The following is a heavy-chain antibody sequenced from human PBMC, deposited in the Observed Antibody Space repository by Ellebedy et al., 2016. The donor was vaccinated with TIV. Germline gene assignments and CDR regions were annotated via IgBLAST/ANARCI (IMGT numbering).Heavy chain of an antibody. CDR1: GGSIITSSYF. Sequence: MPSETLSLTCTVSGGSIITSSYFWNWIRQPPGKGLEWIGSIYYSGSAYYNPSLKSRVTVSVDTSKNQFSLNLSSVTAADTAVYYCARDPALPRGRFDTWGQGTLVTVSS. CDR2: IYYSGSA. V-gene: IGHV4-39*07. J-gene: IGHJ5*02. CDR3: ARDPALPRGRFDT.